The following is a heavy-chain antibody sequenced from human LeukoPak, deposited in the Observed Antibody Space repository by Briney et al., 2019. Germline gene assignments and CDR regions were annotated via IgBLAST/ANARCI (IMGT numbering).Heavy chain of an antibody. CDR2: INPNSGGT. Sequence: GASVKVSCKASGYTFTGYYMHWVRQAPGQGLEWMGRINPNSGGTNYAQKFQGRVTMTRDTSISTAYMELSRLRSDDTAVYYCARGGSSSYPCDAFDIWGRGTMVTVSS. CDR1: GYTFTGYY. CDR3: ARGGSSSYPCDAFDI. V-gene: IGHV1-2*06. D-gene: IGHD6-6*01. J-gene: IGHJ3*02.